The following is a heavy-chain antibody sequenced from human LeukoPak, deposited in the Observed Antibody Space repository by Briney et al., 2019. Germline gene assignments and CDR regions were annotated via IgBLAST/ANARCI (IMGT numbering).Heavy chain of an antibody. CDR2: IYYSGST. J-gene: IGHJ3*02. V-gene: IGHV4-31*03. CDR1: GGSISSGGYY. Sequence: SQTLSLTCTVSGGSISSGGYYWSWTRQHPGKGLEWIGYIYYSGSTYYNPSLKSRVTISVDTSKNQFSLKLSSVTAADTAVYYCARRYDSSGYHRPGAFDIWGQGTMVTVSS. CDR3: ARRYDSSGYHRPGAFDI. D-gene: IGHD3-22*01.